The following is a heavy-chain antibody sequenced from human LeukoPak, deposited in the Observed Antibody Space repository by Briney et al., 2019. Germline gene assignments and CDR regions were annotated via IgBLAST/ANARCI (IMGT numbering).Heavy chain of an antibody. Sequence: ASVKLSCKASGYTFTIYGLSWVRQAPRQGREWMGWISAYNGNTNYAQKLQGRVTMTTDTPTSTAYMELRSLRSDDTAVYYCARDPRATTSDYYYGMDVGGQGTTVSVSS. CDR1: GYTFTIYG. V-gene: IGHV1-18*04. CDR2: ISAYNGNT. D-gene: IGHD2-2*01. CDR3: ARDPRATTSDYYYGMDV. J-gene: IGHJ6*02.